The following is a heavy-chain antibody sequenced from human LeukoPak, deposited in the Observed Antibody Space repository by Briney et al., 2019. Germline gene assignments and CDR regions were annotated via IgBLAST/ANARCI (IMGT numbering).Heavy chain of an antibody. D-gene: IGHD5-18*01. V-gene: IGHV4-59*01. Sequence: SETLSLTCTVSVGSISTYYWSWIRQPPGKGLEWIGYIYYSGSTNCNPSLKSRVTISVDTSKNQFSLKLSSVTAADTAVYYCASSYSYGPLDYWGQGTLVTVSS. CDR3: ASSYSYGPLDY. CDR2: IYYSGST. J-gene: IGHJ4*02. CDR1: VGSISTYY.